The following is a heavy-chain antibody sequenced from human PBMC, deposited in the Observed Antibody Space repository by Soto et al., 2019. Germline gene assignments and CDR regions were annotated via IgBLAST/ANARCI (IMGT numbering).Heavy chain of an antibody. Sequence: PGGSLRLSCAASGFTFSSYAMSWVRQAPGKGLEWVSAISGCVGSTYYADSVKGRFTISSDNSKNTLYLQMNSLRAEDTAVYYCANSPIAVAGDGYWGQGTQVTVSS. D-gene: IGHD6-19*01. CDR3: ANSPIAVAGDGY. CDR2: ISGCVGST. J-gene: IGHJ4*02. CDR1: GFTFSSYA. V-gene: IGHV3-23*01.